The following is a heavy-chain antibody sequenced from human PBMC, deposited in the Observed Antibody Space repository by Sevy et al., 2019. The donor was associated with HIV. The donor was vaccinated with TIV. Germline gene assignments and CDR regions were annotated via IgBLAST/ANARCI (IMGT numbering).Heavy chain of an antibody. CDR3: ARVREAIYYFGMDV. Sequence: SETLSLTCTVSGGSVTSGNYYWTWIRQPPGKGLEWIGYISYSGNTKYNPSLKSRVIISVDTSKTQFSLTLGSVTAEDTAVYYCARVREAIYYFGMDVWGQGTTVTVSS. CDR1: GGSVTSGNYY. V-gene: IGHV4-61*01. CDR2: ISYSGNT. J-gene: IGHJ6*02.